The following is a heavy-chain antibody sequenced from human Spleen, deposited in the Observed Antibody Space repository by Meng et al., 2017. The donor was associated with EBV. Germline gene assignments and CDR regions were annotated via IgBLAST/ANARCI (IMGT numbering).Heavy chain of an antibody. CDR1: GGSFSGYY. J-gene: IGHJ4*02. CDR3: AREGYSYGKGAHDY. Sequence: QVQSQEWGEGLLKPLGTLSPTCAVYGGSFSGYYWSWIRQPPGKGLEWIGEINHSGSTNYNPSLKSRVTISVDTSKNQFSLKLSSVTAADTAVYYCAREGYSYGKGAHDYWGQGTLVTVSS. D-gene: IGHD5-18*01. CDR2: INHSGST. V-gene: IGHV4-34*01.